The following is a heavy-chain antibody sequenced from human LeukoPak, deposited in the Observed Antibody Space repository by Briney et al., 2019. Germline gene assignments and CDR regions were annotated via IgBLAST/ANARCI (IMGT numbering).Heavy chain of an antibody. Sequence: GGSLRLSCAASGFTFSSYAMSWVRQAPGKGLEWVSAISGSGGSTYYADSVKGRFTISRDNPKNTLYLQMNSLRAEDTAVYYCTTERSFYDSLSFDYWGQGTLVTVSS. CDR2: ISGSGGST. CDR3: TTERSFYDSLSFDY. D-gene: IGHD3-22*01. J-gene: IGHJ4*02. CDR1: GFTFSSYA. V-gene: IGHV3-23*01.